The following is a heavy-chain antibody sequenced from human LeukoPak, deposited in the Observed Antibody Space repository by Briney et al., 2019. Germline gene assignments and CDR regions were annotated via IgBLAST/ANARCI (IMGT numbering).Heavy chain of an antibody. CDR2: IWYDGSNK. CDR1: GFTFSSYG. V-gene: IGHV3-33*06. D-gene: IGHD2-15*01. J-gene: IGHJ4*02. CDR3: AKSRTATPFDY. Sequence: GRSLRLSCAASGFTFSSYGMHWVRQAPGKGLEWVAVIWYDGSNKYYADSVKGRFTISRDNSKNTLYLQMNSLRAEDTAVYYCAKSRTATPFDYWGQGTLVTVSS.